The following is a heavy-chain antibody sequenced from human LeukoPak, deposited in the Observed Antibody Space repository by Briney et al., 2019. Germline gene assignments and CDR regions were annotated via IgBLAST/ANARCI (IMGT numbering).Heavy chain of an antibody. Sequence: GGSPRLSCAASGFTFSSYWIHWVRQAPGKGLVWVSGISSDGGSTSYADSVKGRFTISRDNGKNTLYLQMSSLRAEDTAVYYCAAMGYCSGGGCHDLYGMDVWGQGTTVTVSS. J-gene: IGHJ6*02. CDR1: GFTFSSYW. CDR2: ISSDGGST. V-gene: IGHV3-74*01. CDR3: AAMGYCSGGGCHDLYGMDV. D-gene: IGHD2-15*01.